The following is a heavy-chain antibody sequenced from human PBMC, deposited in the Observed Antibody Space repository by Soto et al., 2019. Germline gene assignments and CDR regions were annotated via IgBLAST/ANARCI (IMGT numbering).Heavy chain of an antibody. D-gene: IGHD5-18*01. Sequence: GGSLRLSCAASGFIFSSYGMHWVRQAPGKGLEWVAVIWNGGSDKYYGDSVKGRFTISRDNSKNMLYLQMDSLRVEDTALYYCARGGGYGHFDYWGQGTLVTVSS. CDR3: ARGGGYGHFDY. CDR2: IWNGGSDK. CDR1: GFIFSSYG. J-gene: IGHJ4*02. V-gene: IGHV3-33*01.